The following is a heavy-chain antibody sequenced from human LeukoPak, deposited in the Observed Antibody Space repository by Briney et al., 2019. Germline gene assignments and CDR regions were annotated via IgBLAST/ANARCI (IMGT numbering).Heavy chain of an antibody. V-gene: IGHV1-18*01. CDR2: ISAYNGNT. D-gene: IGHD4-17*01. Sequence: ASVKVSCKASGYTFTSYGIGWVRQAPGQGLEWMGWISAYNGNTNYAQKLQGRVTMTTDTSTSTAYMELRSLRSDDPAVYYCARARATVTTPDAFDIWGQGTMVTVSS. CDR3: ARARATVTTPDAFDI. CDR1: GYTFTSYG. J-gene: IGHJ3*02.